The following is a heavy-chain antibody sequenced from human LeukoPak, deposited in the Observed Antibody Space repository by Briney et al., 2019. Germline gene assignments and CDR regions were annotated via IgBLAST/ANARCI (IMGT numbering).Heavy chain of an antibody. V-gene: IGHV4-59*08. J-gene: IGHJ5*02. D-gene: IGHD3-10*01. Sequence: PSETLSLTCTVSGGSLRSYYWSWIRQHPGKGLEWIGFIYHSGSTDYNPSLKSRGTISVDTSKNQFSLKLSSVTAADTAVYYCARTNYYGSGSYYPDLWGQGTLVTVSS. CDR3: ARTNYYGSGSYYPDL. CDR1: GGSLRSYY. CDR2: IYHSGST.